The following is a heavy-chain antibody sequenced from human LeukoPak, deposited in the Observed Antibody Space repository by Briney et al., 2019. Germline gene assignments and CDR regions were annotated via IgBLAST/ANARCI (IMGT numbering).Heavy chain of an antibody. CDR3: ARGTTENWFDP. CDR1: IGSISSSKW. Sequence: TSETLSLTCSVSIGSISSSKWWSWVRQPPGKGLEWIGEIYHSGSTNYNPSLKSRVTISVDKSKNQFSLKLSSVTAADTAVYYCARGTTENWFDPWGQGTLVTVSS. J-gene: IGHJ5*02. CDR2: IYHSGST. V-gene: IGHV4-4*02. D-gene: IGHD4-11*01.